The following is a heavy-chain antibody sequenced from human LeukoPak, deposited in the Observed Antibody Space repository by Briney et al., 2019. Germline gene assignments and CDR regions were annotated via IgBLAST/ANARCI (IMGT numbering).Heavy chain of an antibody. V-gene: IGHV1-69*01. D-gene: IGHD3-10*01. CDR1: GGTFSSYA. J-gene: IGHJ6*02. CDR2: IIPIFGTA. Sequence: SVNVSCTASGGTFSSYAISWVRQAPGQGLEWMGGIIPIFGTANYAQKFQGRATITADESTSTAYMELSSLRSEDTAVYYCATSPGWFGEFYYYGMDVWGQGTTVTVSS. CDR3: ATSPGWFGEFYYYGMDV.